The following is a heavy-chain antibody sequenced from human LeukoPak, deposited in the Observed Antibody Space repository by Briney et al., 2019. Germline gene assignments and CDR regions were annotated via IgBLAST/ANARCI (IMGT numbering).Heavy chain of an antibody. V-gene: IGHV4-4*07. CDR1: GGSISSYY. J-gene: IGHJ3*02. CDR2: IYASGST. CDR3: ARDVGWYYGSGSYSTAGAFDI. D-gene: IGHD3-10*01. Sequence: SETLSLTCTVSGGSISSYYWSWIRQPAGKGLEWIGRIYASGSTNYNPSLKSRVTMSVDTSKNQFSLKLSSVTAADTAVYYCARDVGWYYGSGSYSTAGAFDIWGQGTMVTVSS.